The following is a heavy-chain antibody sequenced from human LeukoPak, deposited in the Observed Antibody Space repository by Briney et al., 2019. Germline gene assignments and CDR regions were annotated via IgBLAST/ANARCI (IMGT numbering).Heavy chain of an antibody. CDR2: INPNTGDT. CDR3: ARGPYYYDSTGHHEGFDY. D-gene: IGHD3-22*01. CDR1: GYTFTNYY. J-gene: IGHJ4*02. Sequence: ASVKVSCKASGYTFTNYYIYWVRQAPGQGLEWLGIINPNTGDTIYAQKFQGRVTMTRDTSTSTAYMELSSLRSEDTAVYYCARGPYYYDSTGHHEGFDYWGQGTLVTVSS. V-gene: IGHV1-46*01.